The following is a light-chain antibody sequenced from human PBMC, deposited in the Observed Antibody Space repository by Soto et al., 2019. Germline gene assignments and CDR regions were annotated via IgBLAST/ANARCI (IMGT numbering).Light chain of an antibody. V-gene: IGKV1-33*01. CDR1: QDISNY. J-gene: IGKJ4*01. CDR3: QQYNILPPST. CDR2: DAS. Sequence: DIQMTQSPSSLSASVGDRVTITCQASQDISNYLNWYQQKPGKAPMLLIYDASNLETGVPSRFSGSGSGTDFTFTISSLQPEDIATYYCQQYNILPPSTFGGGTKVDIK.